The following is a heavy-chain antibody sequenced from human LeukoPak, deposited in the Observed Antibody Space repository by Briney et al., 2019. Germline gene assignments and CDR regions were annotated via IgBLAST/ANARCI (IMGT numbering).Heavy chain of an antibody. D-gene: IGHD3-10*01. J-gene: IGHJ4*02. CDR2: INPSGGST. Sequence: GASVKVSCKASGYTFTSYYMHWVRQAPGQGLEWMGIINPSGGSTSYAQKFQGRVTMTRDTSTSTVYMELSSLISEDTAVYYCARGKDYYGSGSPNTGGHLDYWGQGTLVTVSS. V-gene: IGHV1-46*01. CDR3: ARGKDYYGSGSPNTGGHLDY. CDR1: GYTFTSYY.